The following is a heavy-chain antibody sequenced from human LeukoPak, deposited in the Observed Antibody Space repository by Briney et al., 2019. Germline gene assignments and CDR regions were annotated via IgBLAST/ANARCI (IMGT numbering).Heavy chain of an antibody. CDR3: AREPEVKNINVVVPAAIIDRGGYFQH. Sequence: GGSLRLSCAASGFTFSSYAMSWVRQAPGKGLEWVSAISGSGGSTYYADSVKGRFTISRDNSKNTLYLQMNSLRAEDTAVYYCAREPEVKNINVVVPAAIIDRGGYFQHWGQGTLVTVSS. CDR1: GFTFSSYA. CDR2: ISGSGGST. D-gene: IGHD2-2*02. J-gene: IGHJ1*01. V-gene: IGHV3-23*01.